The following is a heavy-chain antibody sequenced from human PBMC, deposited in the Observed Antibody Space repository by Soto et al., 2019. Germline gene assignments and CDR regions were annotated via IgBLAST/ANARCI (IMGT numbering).Heavy chain of an antibody. Sequence: EVQLVESGGGLVQPGGSLRLSCAASGFTFSSYSMNWVRQAPGKGLEWVSYISSSSSNIYYADSVKGRFTISRDNAKNSLYLQMNSLRAEDTAVYYCARGTIFGPDYYYYMDVWGKGTTVTVSS. D-gene: IGHD3-3*01. CDR2: ISSSSSNI. J-gene: IGHJ6*03. V-gene: IGHV3-48*01. CDR1: GFTFSSYS. CDR3: ARGTIFGPDYYYYMDV.